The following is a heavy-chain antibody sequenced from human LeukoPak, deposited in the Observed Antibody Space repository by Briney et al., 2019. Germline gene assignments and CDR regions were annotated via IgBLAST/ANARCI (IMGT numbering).Heavy chain of an antibody. CDR1: GFTFSSYG. D-gene: IGHD6-13*01. Sequence: GGTLRLSCGASGFTFSSYGMNWVRQAPGKGLEWVSTISGSGGSTYYADSVKGRFTISRDNSKNTLYLQMNSLRAEDTALYYCAKDIYSKYIAAAGTLGYWGQGTLVTVSS. CDR2: ISGSGGST. V-gene: IGHV3-23*01. J-gene: IGHJ4*02. CDR3: AKDIYSKYIAAAGTLGY.